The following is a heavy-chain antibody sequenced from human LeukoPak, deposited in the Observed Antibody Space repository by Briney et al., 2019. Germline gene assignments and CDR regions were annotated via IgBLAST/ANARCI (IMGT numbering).Heavy chain of an antibody. CDR1: GGSLSSGGYY. Sequence: SETLSLTCTVSGGSLSSGGYYWSWIRQHPGMGLEWVGYIYYSGSTYYNPSLKSRVTISVDTSKNQFSLKLSSVTAADTAVYYCARVAGGNYPTQIFDYWGQGTLVTVSS. J-gene: IGHJ4*02. V-gene: IGHV4-31*03. CDR3: ARVAGGNYPTQIFDY. CDR2: IYYSGST. D-gene: IGHD4-23*01.